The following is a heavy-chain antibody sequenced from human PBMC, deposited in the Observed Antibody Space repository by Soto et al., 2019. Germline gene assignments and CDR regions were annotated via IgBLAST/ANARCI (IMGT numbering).Heavy chain of an antibody. J-gene: IGHJ6*02. D-gene: IGHD2-15*01. CDR1: GDSISSSDSY. V-gene: IGHV4-30-4*02. Sequence: PSETLSLTCSVSGDSISSSDSYWSSIRQAPGKGLEWIGYINSSGRTYYKPSLKSRVSISIDTSKNQFSLKLSSVTAADTAVYYCASCYCSGGSCYSCYYGMDVWGQGTTVTVSS. CDR3: ASCYCSGGSCYSCYYGMDV. CDR2: INSSGRT.